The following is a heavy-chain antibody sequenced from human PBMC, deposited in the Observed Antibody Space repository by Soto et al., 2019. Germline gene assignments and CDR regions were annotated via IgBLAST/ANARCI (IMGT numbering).Heavy chain of an antibody. CDR1: GFTFSSYA. V-gene: IGHV3-30-3*01. CDR3: ARESVELYSGYVKPLDY. CDR2: ISYDGSNK. Sequence: PGGSLRLSCAASGFTFSSYAMHWVRQAPGKGLEWVAIISYDGSNKYYADSVKGRFTIPRDNSKNTLYLQMNSLRAEDTAVYYCARESVELYSGYVKPLDYWGQGTLVTVS. D-gene: IGHD5-12*01. J-gene: IGHJ4*02.